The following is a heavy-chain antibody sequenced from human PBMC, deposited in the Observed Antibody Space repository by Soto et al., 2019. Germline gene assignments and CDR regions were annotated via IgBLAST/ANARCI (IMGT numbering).Heavy chain of an antibody. CDR3: ARGQGSWKFYYFDY. Sequence: SETLSLTCAVYGGSFSGYYWSWIRQPPGKGLEWIGEINHSGSTNYNPSLKSRVTISVDTSKNQFSLKLSSVTAADTAVYYCARGQGSWKFYYFDYWGQGTLVTVSS. D-gene: IGHD6-13*01. V-gene: IGHV4-34*01. J-gene: IGHJ4*02. CDR1: GGSFSGYY. CDR2: INHSGST.